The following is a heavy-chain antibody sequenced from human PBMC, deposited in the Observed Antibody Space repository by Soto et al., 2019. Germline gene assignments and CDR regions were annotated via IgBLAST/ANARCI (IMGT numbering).Heavy chain of an antibody. CDR2: IYYSGST. D-gene: IGHD2-2*01. Sequence: QLQLQESGPGLVKPSETLSLTCTVSGGSISSSSYYWGWIRQPPGKGMEWIGSIYYSGSTYYNPSLKSRVTISVDTSKNQFSLKLSSVTATDTAVYYCASGYIVVVPAAIDYYYGMDVW. J-gene: IGHJ6*01. CDR1: GGSISSSSYY. CDR3: ASGYIVVVPAAIDYYYGMDV. V-gene: IGHV4-39*01.